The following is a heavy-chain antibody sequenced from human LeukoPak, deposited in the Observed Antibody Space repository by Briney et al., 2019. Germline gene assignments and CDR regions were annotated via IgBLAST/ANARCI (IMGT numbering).Heavy chain of an antibody. CDR2: ISWNSGSI. J-gene: IGHJ4*02. CDR1: GFTFDDYA. CDR3: AKGDNYGSGTYYFDH. Sequence: GGSLRLSCAASGFTFDDYAMHWVRQAPGKGLEWVSGISWNSGSIDYADSVKGRFSISRDNAKNSLYLQMNSLRAEDVALYYCAKGDNYGSGTYYFDHWGQGTLVTVSS. V-gene: IGHV3-9*03. D-gene: IGHD3-10*01.